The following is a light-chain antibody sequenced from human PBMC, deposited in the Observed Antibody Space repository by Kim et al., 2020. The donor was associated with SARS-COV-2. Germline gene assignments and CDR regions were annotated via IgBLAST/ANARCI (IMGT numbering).Light chain of an antibody. CDR3: QAWDSSTVV. J-gene: IGLJ2*01. CDR1: KLGDKY. Sequence: GSPRPTASITCSGDKLGDKYACWYQQKPGRSPVLVIYQDSKRPSGIPERFSGSNSGNTATLTISGTQAMDEADYYCQAWDSSTVVFGGGTQLTVL. V-gene: IGLV3-1*01. CDR2: QDS.